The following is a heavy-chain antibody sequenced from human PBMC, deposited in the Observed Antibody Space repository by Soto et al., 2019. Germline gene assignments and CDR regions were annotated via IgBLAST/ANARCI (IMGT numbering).Heavy chain of an antibody. J-gene: IGHJ4*02. D-gene: IGHD2-21*01. V-gene: IGHV3-74*01. CDR3: ARGQQCGHYLVN. CDR2: INTDGSST. CDR1: GCTFSAHW. Sequence: GLSLRHPWTAAGCTFSAHWVHRVRQTQGKGLVWVSRINTDGSSTNYADSVKGRFTISSDNARNTLYLQMNSLRLDDTAVYYCARGQQCGHYLVNWRKGTLVLVTP.